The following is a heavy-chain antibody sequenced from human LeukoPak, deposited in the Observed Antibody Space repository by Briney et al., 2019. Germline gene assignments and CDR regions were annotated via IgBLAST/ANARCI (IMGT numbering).Heavy chain of an antibody. D-gene: IGHD6-19*01. Sequence: SGGSLRLSCAASGXTFSNYAMSWVRQAPGKGLELVSAIGGSRGNTYYADSVRGRFTISRDNSKNTLYLQMNSLAAEDTAVYYCAKGSGYGSGWYYFDYWGRGTLVTVSS. CDR3: AKGSGYGSGWYYFDY. V-gene: IGHV3-23*01. CDR2: IGGSRGNT. J-gene: IGHJ4*02. CDR1: GXTFSNYA.